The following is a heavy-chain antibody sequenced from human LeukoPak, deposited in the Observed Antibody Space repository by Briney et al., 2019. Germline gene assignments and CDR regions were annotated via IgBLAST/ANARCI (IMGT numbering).Heavy chain of an antibody. Sequence: PSETLSLTCAVYGGSFSGYYWSWIRQPPGKGLEWIGEINHSGSTNYNPSLKSRVTISVDTSKNQFSLKLSSVTAADTAVYYCARGRPSRVIRMGSYYFDYWGQGTLVTVSS. CDR1: GGSFSGYY. V-gene: IGHV4-34*01. CDR2: INHSGST. J-gene: IGHJ4*02. CDR3: ARGRPSRVIRMGSYYFDY. D-gene: IGHD3-16*01.